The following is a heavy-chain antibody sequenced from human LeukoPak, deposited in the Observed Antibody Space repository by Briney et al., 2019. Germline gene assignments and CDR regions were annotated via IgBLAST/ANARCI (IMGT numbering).Heavy chain of an antibody. V-gene: IGHV4-34*01. D-gene: IGHD6-25*01. CDR2: INHSGST. CDR1: GGSFSGYY. CDR3: ARDLPTTEAQRGDY. J-gene: IGHJ4*02. Sequence: SETLSLTCAVYGGSFSGYYWSWIRQPPGKGLEWIGEINHSGSTNYNPSLKSRVTISVDTSKNQFSLKLSSVTAADTAVYYCARDLPTTEAQRGDYWGQGTLVTVSS.